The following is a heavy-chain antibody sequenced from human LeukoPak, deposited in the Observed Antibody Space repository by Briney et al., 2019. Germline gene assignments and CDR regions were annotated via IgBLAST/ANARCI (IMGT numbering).Heavy chain of an antibody. Sequence: ASVNVSCKASGYTFSSYGSSWVRQAPGQGLEWMGWITVYNGNTNYLHKFQAKVTMTTDTSPSTVYMGLGSVRSADTAVYYCARLVYYDSSGTWFDPWGQGTLVTVSS. D-gene: IGHD3-22*01. J-gene: IGHJ5*02. CDR3: ARLVYYDSSGTWFDP. CDR2: ITVYNGNT. V-gene: IGHV1-18*01. CDR1: GYTFSSYG.